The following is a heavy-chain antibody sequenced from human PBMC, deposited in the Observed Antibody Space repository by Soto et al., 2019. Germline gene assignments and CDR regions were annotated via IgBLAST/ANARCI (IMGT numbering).Heavy chain of an antibody. J-gene: IGHJ4*02. CDR3: ARSPSRRYFEWIPGFDY. V-gene: IGHV4-39*01. D-gene: IGHD3-9*01. Sequence: PSETLSLTCTVSGSSVSSGSYYWSRIRQPPGKGLEWIGSIYYSGSTYYNPSLKSRVTISVDTSKSQFSLNLRSVTTVDTAVYYCARSPSRRYFEWIPGFDYWGQGALVTACS. CDR1: GSSVSSGSYY. CDR2: IYYSGST.